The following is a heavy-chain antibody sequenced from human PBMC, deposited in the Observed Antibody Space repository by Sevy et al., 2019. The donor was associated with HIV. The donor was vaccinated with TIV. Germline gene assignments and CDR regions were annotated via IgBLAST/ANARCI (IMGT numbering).Heavy chain of an antibody. Sequence: ASVKVSCKASGYTFTSQYMHWVRQAPGQGLEWMGIINPSGGSTTYAQKFQGRVTMIRDTSTSTVYMELSSMRSEDTAVYYCARDSDNYDILTGYYPFDYWGQGTLVTVSS. CDR1: GYTFTSQY. CDR2: INPSGGST. D-gene: IGHD3-9*01. V-gene: IGHV1-46*01. J-gene: IGHJ4*02. CDR3: ARDSDNYDILTGYYPFDY.